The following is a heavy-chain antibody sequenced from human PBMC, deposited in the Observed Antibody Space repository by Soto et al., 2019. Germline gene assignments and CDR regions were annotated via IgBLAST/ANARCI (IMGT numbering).Heavy chain of an antibody. Sequence: ASVKVSCKASGLTFRDSAVQWVRQIRGRRLEWIGWIVVGSVNTNYAQDFQGRVTLKRDMSTDTVYMELSSLSSEDSAVFFCAADVLTYGNGGYFFDGFDTWGQGTKVPVSS. CDR1: GLTFRDSA. CDR2: IVVGSVNT. V-gene: IGHV1-58*01. D-gene: IGHD2-15*01. CDR3: AADVLTYGNGGYFFDGFDT. J-gene: IGHJ3*02.